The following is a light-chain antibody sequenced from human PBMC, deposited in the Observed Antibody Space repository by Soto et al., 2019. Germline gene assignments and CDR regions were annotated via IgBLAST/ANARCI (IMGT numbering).Light chain of an antibody. CDR2: GAS. Sequence: GERANLSYEASQSVSNNYLAWYQQKPGQAPRLLIYGASNRATGIPDRFSGSGSWTGFTRTISRLEPEGIAVDQCLRYVSPGAYVLGTKVDIK. J-gene: IGKJ1*01. V-gene: IGKV3-20*01. CDR3: LRYVSPGA. CDR1: QSVSNNY.